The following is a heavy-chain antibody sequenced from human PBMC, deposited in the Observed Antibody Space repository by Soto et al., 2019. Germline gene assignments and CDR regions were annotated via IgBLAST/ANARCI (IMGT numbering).Heavy chain of an antibody. J-gene: IGHJ6*02. V-gene: IGHV1-18*01. CDR3: ARVGITFIRVSRVDLYSKHV. D-gene: IGHD3-10*01. CDR2: ISVYNGNK. CDR1: GYTFNNYG. Sequence: ASVKVSCKASGYTFNNYGITWVRQAPGQGLEWMGWISVYNGNKNYAKKVQGRVSMTADTSTSTAYMELRSLQSDDTAVYFCARVGITFIRVSRVDLYSKHVWGQGPTGTGSS.